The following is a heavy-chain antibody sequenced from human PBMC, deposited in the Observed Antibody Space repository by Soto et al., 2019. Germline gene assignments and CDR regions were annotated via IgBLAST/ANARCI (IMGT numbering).Heavy chain of an antibody. Sequence: SETLSLTCTVSGGSISSYYWSWIRQPPGKGLEWIGYIYYSGSTNYNPSLKSRVTISVDTSKNQFSLKLSSVTAADTAVYYCAKSIAARQNWFDPWGQGTLVTVS. CDR2: IYYSGST. J-gene: IGHJ5*02. V-gene: IGHV4-59*01. D-gene: IGHD6-6*01. CDR1: GGSISSYY. CDR3: AKSIAARQNWFDP.